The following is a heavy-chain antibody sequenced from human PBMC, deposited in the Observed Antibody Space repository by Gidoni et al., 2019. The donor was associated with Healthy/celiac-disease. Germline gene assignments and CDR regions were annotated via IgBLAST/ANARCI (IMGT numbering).Heavy chain of an antibody. Sequence: EINHSGSTNYNPSLKSRVTISVDTSKNQFSLKLSSVTAADTAVYYCAFTSLGEMATIHNDYWGQGTLVTVSS. J-gene: IGHJ4*02. CDR2: INHSGST. V-gene: IGHV4-34*01. CDR3: AFTSLGEMATIHNDY. D-gene: IGHD3-16*01.